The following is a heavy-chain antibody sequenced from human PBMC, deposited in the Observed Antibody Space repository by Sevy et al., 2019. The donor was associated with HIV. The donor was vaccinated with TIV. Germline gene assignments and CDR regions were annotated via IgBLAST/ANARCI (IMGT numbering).Heavy chain of an antibody. CDR3: ARPYGSGSWEAFDI. J-gene: IGHJ3*02. V-gene: IGHV3-21*01. D-gene: IGHD3-10*01. CDR1: GFTFSTYT. Sequence: GGSLRLSCAASGFTFSTYTMIWVRQAPGKGLEWVSSISSSSNYIYYADSVKGRFTISRDNAKNSLYLQMNSLRAEDTAVYYCARPYGSGSWEAFDIWGQGTMVTVSS. CDR2: ISSSSNYI.